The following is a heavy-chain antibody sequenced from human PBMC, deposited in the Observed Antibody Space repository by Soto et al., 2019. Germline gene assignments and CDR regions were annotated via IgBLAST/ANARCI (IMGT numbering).Heavy chain of an antibody. Sequence: QVQLVQSGAEVKKPGASVKVSCKASGYTFTSYAMHWVRQAPGQRLEWMGWINAGNGNTKYSQKFQGRVTITRDTSASTAYMELSSLRSEDTAVYYCARDPEQYCSGGSCYSGDAGDAFDIWGQGTMVTVSS. J-gene: IGHJ3*02. V-gene: IGHV1-3*01. CDR2: INAGNGNT. CDR3: ARDPEQYCSGGSCYSGDAGDAFDI. D-gene: IGHD2-15*01. CDR1: GYTFTSYA.